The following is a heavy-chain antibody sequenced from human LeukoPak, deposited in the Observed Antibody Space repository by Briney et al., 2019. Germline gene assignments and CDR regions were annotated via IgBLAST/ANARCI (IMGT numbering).Heavy chain of an antibody. CDR1: GGSISSYY. CDR2: IYSSGST. CDR3: ARIVTMVRGVIDY. Sequence: SETLSLTCTVSGGSISSYYWSWIRQPPGKGLEWIGYIYSSGSTNYNPSLKSRLTISVDTSKNQFSLKLSSVTAADTAVYYCARIVTMVRGVIDYWGQGTLVTVSS. D-gene: IGHD3-10*01. J-gene: IGHJ4*02. V-gene: IGHV4-59*12.